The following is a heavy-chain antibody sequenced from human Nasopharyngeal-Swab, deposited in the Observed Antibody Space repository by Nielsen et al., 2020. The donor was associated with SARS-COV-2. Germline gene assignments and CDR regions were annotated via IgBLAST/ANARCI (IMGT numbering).Heavy chain of an antibody. J-gene: IGHJ4*02. D-gene: IGHD6-19*01. CDR1: GFTVSSNY. CDR3: AREGGSSGGYYFDY. V-gene: IGHV3-53*01. Sequence: GGSLSLSCAASGFTVSSNYMSWVRQAPGKGLEWVSVIYSGGSTYYADSVKGRFTISRDNSKNTLYLQMNSLRAEDTAVYYCAREGGSSGGYYFDYWGQGTLVTVSS. CDR2: IYSGGST.